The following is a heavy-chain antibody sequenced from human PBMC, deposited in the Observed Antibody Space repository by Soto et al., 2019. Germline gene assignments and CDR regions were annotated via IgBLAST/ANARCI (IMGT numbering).Heavy chain of an antibody. J-gene: IGHJ4*02. CDR1: GFTFDDYA. CDR3: AKGYDFWSGTIDY. D-gene: IGHD3-3*01. V-gene: IGHV3-9*01. CDR2: ISWNSGSI. Sequence: EVQLVESGGGLVQPGRSLRLSCAASGFTFDDYAMHWVRQAPGKGLEWVSGISWNSGSIGYADSVKGRFTISRDNAKNPRYLQMNSLRAEDTALYYCAKGYDFWSGTIDYWGQGTLVTVSS.